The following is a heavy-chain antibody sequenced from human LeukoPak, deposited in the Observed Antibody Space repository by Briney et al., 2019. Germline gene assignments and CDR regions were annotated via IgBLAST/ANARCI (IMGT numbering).Heavy chain of an antibody. Sequence: PGGSLRLSCAASGFTFSIYSMHWVRQAPGKGLVWVSRINTDGSTTNYADSVKGRFTISRDNAKNTLYLQMNSLRGEDTAVYYCARDRQYGMYVWGQGTTVTVSS. V-gene: IGHV3-74*01. CDR1: GFTFSIYS. J-gene: IGHJ6*02. CDR3: ARDRQYGMYV. CDR2: INTDGSTT.